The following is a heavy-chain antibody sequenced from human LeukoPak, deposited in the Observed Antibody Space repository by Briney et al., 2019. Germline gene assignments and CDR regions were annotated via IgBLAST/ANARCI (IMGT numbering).Heavy chain of an antibody. D-gene: IGHD6-19*01. CDR2: INPNSGGT. J-gene: IGHJ4*02. V-gene: IGHV1-2*02. CDR3: ARDPRSVAGRSDY. Sequence: ASVKVSCKASGYTFTGYYMHWVRQAPGQGLEWMGWINPNSGGTNYAQKFQGRVTMTRDTSISTAYMELSRLRSDDTAVYYRARDPRSVAGRSDYWGQGTLVTVSS. CDR1: GYTFTGYY.